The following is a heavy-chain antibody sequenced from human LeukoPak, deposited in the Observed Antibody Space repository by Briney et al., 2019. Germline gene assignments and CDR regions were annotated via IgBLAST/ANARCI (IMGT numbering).Heavy chain of an antibody. CDR2: INPNSGGT. Sequence: ASVKVSCKASGYTFTVYYMHWVRQAPGQGLEWMGWINPNSGGTNYAQKFQGRVTMTRDTSISTAYMELSRLRSDDTAVYYCARGEWFGELYYFDYWGQGTLVTVSS. D-gene: IGHD3-10*01. J-gene: IGHJ4*02. CDR3: ARGEWFGELYYFDY. V-gene: IGHV1-2*02. CDR1: GYTFTVYY.